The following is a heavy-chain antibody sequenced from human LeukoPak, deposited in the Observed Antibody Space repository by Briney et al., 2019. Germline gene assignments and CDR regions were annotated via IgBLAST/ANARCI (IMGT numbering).Heavy chain of an antibody. V-gene: IGHV3-30*18. J-gene: IGHJ4*02. CDR2: ISNDGKLT. D-gene: IGHD2/OR15-2a*01. Sequence: PGGSLRLSCAASGFTFNSYGMHWVRRAPGKGLEWVAAISNDGKLTYYEDSVRGRFTISRDNSKNTVHLQMNSLRTEDTAVYHCVKEYFRGFDQWGQGTLVIVSS. CDR3: VKEYFRGFDQ. CDR1: GFTFNSYG.